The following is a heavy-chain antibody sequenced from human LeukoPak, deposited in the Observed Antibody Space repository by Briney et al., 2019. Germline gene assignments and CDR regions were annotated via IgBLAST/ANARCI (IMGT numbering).Heavy chain of an antibody. CDR3: ARRKYYGSGSYSNWFDP. J-gene: IGHJ5*02. CDR1: GGSFSGHY. D-gene: IGHD3-10*01. CDR2: INHSGST. Sequence: SETLSLTCAVYGGSFSGHYWSWIRQPPGKGLEWIGEINHSGSTNYNPSLKSRVTISVDTSKNQFSLKLSSVTAADTAVYYCARRKYYGSGSYSNWFDPWGQGTLVTVSS. V-gene: IGHV4-34*01.